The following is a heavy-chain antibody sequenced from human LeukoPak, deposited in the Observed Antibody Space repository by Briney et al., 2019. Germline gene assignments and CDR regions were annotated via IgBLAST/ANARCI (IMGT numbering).Heavy chain of an antibody. J-gene: IGHJ4*02. CDR1: GYTFTGYY. Sequence: ASVKVSCKASGYTFTGYYMHWVRRAPGQGLEWMGWINPNSGGTNYAQKFQGRVTMTRDTSISTAYMELSRLRSDDTAVYYCARAQSQYYYDSSGYYYYFDYWGQGTLVTVSS. D-gene: IGHD3-22*01. V-gene: IGHV1-2*02. CDR2: INPNSGGT. CDR3: ARAQSQYYYDSSGYYYYFDY.